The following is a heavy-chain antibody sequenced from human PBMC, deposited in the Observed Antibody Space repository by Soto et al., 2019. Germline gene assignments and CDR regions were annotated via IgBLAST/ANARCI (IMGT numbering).Heavy chain of an antibody. CDR3: ARVNWNYAPSYYYYGMDV. CDR1: GGSFSGYY. Sequence: QVQLQQWGAGLLKPSETLSLTCAVYGGSFSGYYWSWIRQPPGKGLEWSGEINHSGSTNYNPSLKSRVTISVDTSKNQFSLKLSSVTAADTAVYYCARVNWNYAPSYYYYGMDVWGQGTTVTVSS. D-gene: IGHD1-7*01. CDR2: INHSGST. J-gene: IGHJ6*02. V-gene: IGHV4-34*01.